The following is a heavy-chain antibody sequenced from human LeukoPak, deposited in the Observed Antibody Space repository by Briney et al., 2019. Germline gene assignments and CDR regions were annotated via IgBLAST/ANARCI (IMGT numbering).Heavy chain of an antibody. CDR2: IYYSGDT. J-gene: IGHJ4*02. V-gene: IGHV4-30-4*01. CDR1: GGSISSGDYY. CDR3: ARDGGAYSSDF. Sequence: NPSETLSLTCTVSGGSISSGDYYWSWIRQPPGKGLEWIGYIYYSGDTYYNPSLKSRVTISLDTSKNQFSLKLSSVTAADTAVYYCARDGGAYSSDFWGQGTLVTVSS. D-gene: IGHD3-16*01.